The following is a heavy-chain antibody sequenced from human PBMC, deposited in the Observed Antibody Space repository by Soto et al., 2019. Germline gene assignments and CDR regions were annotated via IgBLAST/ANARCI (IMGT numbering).Heavy chain of an antibody. D-gene: IGHD3-22*01. CDR3: ARTYYYDSSGSRHDNWFDP. Sequence: QVQLVQSGAEVKKPGASVKVSCKASGYTFTSYGISWVRQAPGQGLEWMGWISAYNGNTNYAQKLQGRVTMTTDTSTSTAYMELRSLRSDDTAVYYCARTYYYDSSGSRHDNWFDPWGQGTLVTVSS. V-gene: IGHV1-18*04. CDR2: ISAYNGNT. J-gene: IGHJ5*02. CDR1: GYTFTSYG.